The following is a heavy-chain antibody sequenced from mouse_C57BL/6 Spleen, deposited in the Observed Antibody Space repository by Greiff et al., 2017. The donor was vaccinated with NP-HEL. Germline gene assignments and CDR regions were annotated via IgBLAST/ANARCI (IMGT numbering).Heavy chain of an antibody. CDR1: GFTFSSYA. D-gene: IGHD2-2*01. Sequence: EVQVVESGGGLVKPGGSLKLSCAASGFTFSSYAMSWVRQTPDKRLEWVATISDGGSYTYYPDNVKGRFTISRDNAKNNLYLQMSHLKSEDTAMYYGARGNYGCFDDWGKGTTLTVSS. J-gene: IGHJ2*01. V-gene: IGHV5-4*01. CDR3: ARGNYGCFDD. CDR2: ISDGGSYT.